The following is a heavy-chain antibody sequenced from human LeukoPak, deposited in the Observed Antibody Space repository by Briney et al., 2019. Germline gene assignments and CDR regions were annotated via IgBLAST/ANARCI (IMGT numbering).Heavy chain of an antibody. CDR3: ARVAILGSFDY. CDR1: GFTFSSYW. V-gene: IGHV3-7*05. J-gene: IGHJ4*02. CDR2: IKQDGSEK. Sequence: GGSLRLPCAASGFTFSSYWMSWVRQAPGKGLEWVANIKQDGSEKYYVDSVKGRFTISRDNAKNSLYLQMNSLRAEDTAVYYCARVAILGSFDYWGQGTLVTVSS. D-gene: IGHD3-3*01.